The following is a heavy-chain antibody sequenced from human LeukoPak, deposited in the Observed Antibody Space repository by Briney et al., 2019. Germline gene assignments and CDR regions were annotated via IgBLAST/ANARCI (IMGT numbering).Heavy chain of an antibody. V-gene: IGHV3-74*01. CDR1: GFIFRSYW. CDR3: ARQYSDYDAYIDY. Sequence: GGSLRLSCAASGFIFRSYWIHWVRQAPGKGPVWVSRLNSDGSRTNYADSVEGRFTISRDNAKNTLYLQMNSLRAEDTAVYYCARQYSDYDAYIDYWGQGTLVTVSS. J-gene: IGHJ4*02. CDR2: LNSDGSRT. D-gene: IGHD5-12*01.